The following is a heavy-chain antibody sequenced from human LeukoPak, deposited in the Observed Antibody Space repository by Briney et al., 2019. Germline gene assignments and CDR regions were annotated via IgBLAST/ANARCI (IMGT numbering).Heavy chain of an antibody. CDR1: GFTFDDYA. D-gene: IGHD6-19*01. CDR3: AKDNGPGIAVAGTPFGY. Sequence: PGGSLRLSCAASGFTFDDYAMHWVRQAPGKGLEWVSGISWDSGSIGYADSVKGRFTISRDNAKNSLYLQMNSLRAEDTALYYCAKDNGPGIAVAGTPFGYWGQGTLVTVSS. V-gene: IGHV3-9*01. CDR2: ISWDSGSI. J-gene: IGHJ4*02.